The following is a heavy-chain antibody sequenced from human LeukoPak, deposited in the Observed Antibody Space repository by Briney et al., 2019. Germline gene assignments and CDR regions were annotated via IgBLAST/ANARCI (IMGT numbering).Heavy chain of an antibody. V-gene: IGHV4-34*01. J-gene: IGHJ4*02. Sequence: SETLSLTCAVYGGCFSGYYWSWIRQPPGTGLKWIGEINHSGSTNYNPSLKSRVTISVDTSKNQFSLKLSSVTAADTAVYYCARGRLYYDFWSGQTYIDYWGQGTLVTVSS. CDR1: GGCFSGYY. D-gene: IGHD3-3*01. CDR3: ARGRLYYDFWSGQTYIDY. CDR2: INHSGST.